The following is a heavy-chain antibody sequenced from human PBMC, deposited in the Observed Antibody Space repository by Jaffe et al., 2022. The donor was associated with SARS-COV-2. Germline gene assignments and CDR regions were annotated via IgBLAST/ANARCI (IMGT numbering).Heavy chain of an antibody. Sequence: EVQLLESGGGLVQPGGSLRLSCAASGFTFSSYAMSWVRQAPGKGLEWVSAISGSGGSTYYADSVKGRFTISRDNSKNTLYLQMNSLRAEDTAVYYCAKAREYYYDSSGYYHPWAEYFQHWGQGTLVTVSS. V-gene: IGHV3-23*01. D-gene: IGHD3-22*01. CDR2: ISGSGGST. CDR1: GFTFSSYA. CDR3: AKAREYYYDSSGYYHPWAEYFQH. J-gene: IGHJ1*01.